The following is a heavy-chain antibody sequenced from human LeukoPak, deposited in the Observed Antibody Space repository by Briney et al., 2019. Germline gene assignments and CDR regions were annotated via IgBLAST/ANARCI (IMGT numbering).Heavy chain of an antibody. V-gene: IGHV3-7*03. Sequence: SGGSLRLSCAASGFTLSSYWMAWVRQAPGKGLEWVANIKHDESEKYYAESVRGRFTISRENAKNSLYLQMNSLRAEDTALYYCAREGGITGTSGWFDPWGQGTLVTVSS. CDR1: GFTLSSYW. CDR3: AREGGITGTSGWFDP. J-gene: IGHJ5*02. D-gene: IGHD1-20*01. CDR2: IKHDESEK.